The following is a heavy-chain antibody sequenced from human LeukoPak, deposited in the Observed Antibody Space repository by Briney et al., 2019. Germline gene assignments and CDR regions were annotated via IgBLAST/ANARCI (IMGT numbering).Heavy chain of an antibody. CDR1: GGTFSSYA. V-gene: IGHV1-2*02. CDR2: IKPNSGGT. D-gene: IGHD2-15*01. J-gene: IGHJ5*02. CDR3: ARADCSGGSCYSVYWFDP. Sequence: ASVKVSCKASGGTFSSYAISWVRQAPGQGLEWMGWIKPNSGGTNYAQKFQGRVTMTRDTSISTAYMELSRLRSDDTAVYYCARADCSGGSCYSVYWFDPWGQGTLVTVSS.